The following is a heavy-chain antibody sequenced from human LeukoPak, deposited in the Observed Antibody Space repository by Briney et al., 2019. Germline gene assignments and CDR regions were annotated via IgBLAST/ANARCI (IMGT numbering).Heavy chain of an antibody. J-gene: IGHJ4*02. V-gene: IGHV3-66*01. Sequence: GGSLRLSCAASGFSVNNNYMNWVRQAPGKGLEWVSIIYNGGTTFYTDSVRGRFTISRDDSKNTIYLLMNSLRAEDTAIYYCTRDSIHTYWGQGALVTVSS. CDR3: TRDSIHTY. CDR1: GFSVNNNY. CDR2: IYNGGTT.